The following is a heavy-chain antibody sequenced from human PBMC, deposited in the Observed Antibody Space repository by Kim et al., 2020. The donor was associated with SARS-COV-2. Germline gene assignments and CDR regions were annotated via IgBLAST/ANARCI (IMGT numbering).Heavy chain of an antibody. CDR1: GFTFTSSA. CDR3: AAPHGVYSSSWDY. Sequence: SVKISCKASGFTFTSSAVQWVRQARGQRLEWIGWIVVGSGNTNYAQKFQERVTITRDMSTSTAYMELSSLRSEDTAVYYCAAPHGVYSSSWDYWGQGTLVTVSS. CDR2: IVVGSGNT. D-gene: IGHD6-13*01. J-gene: IGHJ4*02. V-gene: IGHV1-58*01.